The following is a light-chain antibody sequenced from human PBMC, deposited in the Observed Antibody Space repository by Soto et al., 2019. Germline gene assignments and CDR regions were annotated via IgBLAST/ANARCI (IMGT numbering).Light chain of an antibody. V-gene: IGKV3-20*01. Sequence: EMMLTQSPGTLSLSPGASATLSCRASQSVSSSYLAWYQQKPGQAPRLLIYGASSRATGIPDRFSGSGSGTDFTLTISRLEPEDFAVYYCQQYGSSPRTVGQGTKVDIK. J-gene: IGKJ1*01. CDR2: GAS. CDR3: QQYGSSPRT. CDR1: QSVSSSY.